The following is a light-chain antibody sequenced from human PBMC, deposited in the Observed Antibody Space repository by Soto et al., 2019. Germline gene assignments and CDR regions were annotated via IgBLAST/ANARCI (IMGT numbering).Light chain of an antibody. CDR1: QTLLHSNGYNY. Sequence: IVMTQSPLSLPVTPGEAASISCRSSQTLLHSNGYNYMDWYLQKPGQSPQLLIYGASTRATGIPARFSGSGSGTEFTLTISSLQSEDFAVYYCQQYNNWPRTFGQGTKV. J-gene: IGKJ1*01. V-gene: IGKV2-28*01. CDR3: QQYNNWPRT. CDR2: GAS.